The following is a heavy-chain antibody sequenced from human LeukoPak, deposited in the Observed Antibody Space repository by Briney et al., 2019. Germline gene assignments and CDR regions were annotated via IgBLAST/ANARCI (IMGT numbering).Heavy chain of an antibody. V-gene: IGHV4-61*02. Sequence: SETLSLTCTVSGGSISSGRYYWSWIRQPAGKGLEWIGRISTDGSTNYNPSLNSRITMSVDASNNHFSLKLNSVTAADTAVYYCAKGAGPPWFDPWGQGTLVTVSS. J-gene: IGHJ5*02. CDR2: ISTDGST. CDR3: AKGAGPPWFDP. CDR1: GGSISSGRYY. D-gene: IGHD6-19*01.